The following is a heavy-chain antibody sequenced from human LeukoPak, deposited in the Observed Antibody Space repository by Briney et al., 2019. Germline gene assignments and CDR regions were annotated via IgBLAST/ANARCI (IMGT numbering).Heavy chain of an antibody. D-gene: IGHD3-10*01. CDR3: ARGGIRGIEAELDY. CDR2: IYSGGST. V-gene: IGHV3-53*01. Sequence: GGSLRLSCAASGFTVSSNYMSWVRQAPGKGLEWVSIIYSGGSTFYADSVKGRFTISRDNSKNTLYLQMNSLRAEDTAVYYCARGGIRGIEAELDYWGQGTLLTVS. J-gene: IGHJ4*02. CDR1: GFTVSSNY.